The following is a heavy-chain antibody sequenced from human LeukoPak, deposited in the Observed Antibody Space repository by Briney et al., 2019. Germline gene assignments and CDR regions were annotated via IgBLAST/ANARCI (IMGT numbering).Heavy chain of an antibody. Sequence: MSSETLSLTCTVSGGSISSSSYYWGWIRQPPGKGLEWIGSIHYSGSTNYNPSLKSRVTISVDTSKNHFSLKLSSVTAADTAVYYCARDPSIYGSGSTDIWGQGTMVTVSS. J-gene: IGHJ3*02. D-gene: IGHD3-10*01. CDR2: IHYSGST. CDR1: GGSISSSSYY. V-gene: IGHV4-39*07. CDR3: ARDPSIYGSGSTDI.